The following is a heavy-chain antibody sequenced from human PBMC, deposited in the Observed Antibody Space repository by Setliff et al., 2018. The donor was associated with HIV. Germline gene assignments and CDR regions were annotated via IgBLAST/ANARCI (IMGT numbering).Heavy chain of an antibody. V-gene: IGHV4-31*11. Sequence: SETLSLTCGVSGGSISSGGHYWNWIRQHPGRGLEWIGYISNSGSTYYNPSLKGRLTISVDPSKNHFSLNLTSVTAADTAVYYCARVPSGLWFGKWGNWGQGTLVTVSS. CDR3: ARVPSGLWFGKWGN. CDR1: GGSISSGGHY. D-gene: IGHD3-10*01. CDR2: ISNSGST. J-gene: IGHJ4*02.